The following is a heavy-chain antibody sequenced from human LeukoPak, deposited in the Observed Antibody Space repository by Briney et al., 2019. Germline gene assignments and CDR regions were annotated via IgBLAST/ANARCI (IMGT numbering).Heavy chain of an antibody. D-gene: IGHD5-12*01. J-gene: IGHJ4*02. CDR2: INPNSGGT. Sequence: ASVKVSCKASGYTFTGYYMHWVRQAPGQGLEWMGRINPNSGGTNYAQKFQGRVTMTGDTSISTAYMELSRLRSDDTAVYYCASGNIRGYSGYDLDYFDYWGQGTLVTVSS. V-gene: IGHV1-2*06. CDR1: GYTFTGYY. CDR3: ASGNIRGYSGYDLDYFDY.